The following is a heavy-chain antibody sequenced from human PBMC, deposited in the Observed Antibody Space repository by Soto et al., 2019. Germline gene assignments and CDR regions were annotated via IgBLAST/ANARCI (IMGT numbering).Heavy chain of an antibody. CDR2: ISYDGSNK. D-gene: IGHD2-15*01. V-gene: IGHV3-30*18. CDR1: GFTFSSYG. J-gene: IGHJ3*02. CDR3: AKADIVVVVAAGTFDS. Sequence: QVQLVESGGGVVQPGRSLRLSCAASGFTFSSYGMHWVRQAPGKGLEWVAVISYDGSNKYYADSVKGRFTISRDNSKTTLHLQMNSLRAEDTAVYYCAKADIVVVVAAGTFDSWGQGTMVTVSS.